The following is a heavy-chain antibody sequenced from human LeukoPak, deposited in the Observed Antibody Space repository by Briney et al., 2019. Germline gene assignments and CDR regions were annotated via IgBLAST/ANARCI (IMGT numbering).Heavy chain of an antibody. V-gene: IGHV1-2*02. CDR2: INPNSGGT. D-gene: IGHD6-19*01. CDR1: GYTFTGYY. CDR3: ARSFRGWDDAFDI. J-gene: IGHJ3*02. Sequence: ASVKVSCKASGYTFTGYYMHWVRQAPGQGLEWMGWINPNSGGTNYAQKFQGRVTMTRDTSISTAYMELSRLRSDDTAVYYFARSFRGWDDAFDIWGQGTMVTVSS.